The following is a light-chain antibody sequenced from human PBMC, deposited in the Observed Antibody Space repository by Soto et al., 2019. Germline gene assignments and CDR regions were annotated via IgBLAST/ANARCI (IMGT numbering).Light chain of an antibody. J-gene: IGKJ4*01. CDR2: DVS. CDR1: QSISRR. CDR3: QHYNSYPLT. Sequence: DIHMTQSTSTLSAYVGDRVTITCRASQSISRRLAWHQQKPGKAPKLLIHDVSSLESGVPSRFSGSGSGTEFTLTISSLQPDDYATYYCQHYNSYPLTFGGGTKVEIK. V-gene: IGKV1-5*01.